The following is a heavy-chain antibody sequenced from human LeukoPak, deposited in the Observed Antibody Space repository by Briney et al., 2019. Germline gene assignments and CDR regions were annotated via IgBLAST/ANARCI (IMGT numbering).Heavy chain of an antibody. CDR2: ISYDGSNE. J-gene: IGHJ4*02. D-gene: IGHD3-3*01. Sequence: GGSLRLSCAASEFTFSSYTMHWVRQAPGKGLEWVADISYDGSNEYYADSVKGRFTISRDNSKSTLYLQMNSLRAEDATMYYCARAPSGYYPYFDYWGQGNLVTVSS. CDR3: ARAPSGYYPYFDY. CDR1: EFTFSSYT. V-gene: IGHV3-30*04.